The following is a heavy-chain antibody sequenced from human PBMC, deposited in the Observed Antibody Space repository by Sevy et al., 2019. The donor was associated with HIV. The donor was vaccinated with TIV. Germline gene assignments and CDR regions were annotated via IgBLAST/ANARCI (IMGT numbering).Heavy chain of an antibody. D-gene: IGHD2-15*01. J-gene: IGHJ4*02. V-gene: IGHV1-3*01. CDR3: AKDFCSGGSCNSAFVY. CDR1: GYSFTSYI. CDR2: VNAGNGDT. Sequence: ASVKVSCKASGYSFTSYIMHWVRQAPGQRLEWIGWVNAGNGDTKYSQKFQGRVTITRDTSASTAYMELNSLRSEDTAVYYCAKDFCSGGSCNSAFVYWGQGTLVTVSS.